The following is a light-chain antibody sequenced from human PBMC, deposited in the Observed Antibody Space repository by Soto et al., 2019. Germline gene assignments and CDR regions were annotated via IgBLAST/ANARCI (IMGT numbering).Light chain of an antibody. J-gene: IGKJ1*01. Sequence: ETVLTQSPATLSLSPGERATLSCRASQSVSSYLAWYQQKPGQTPRLLIYGASDRATGIPDRFSGSGSGTDFTLTISSLEPEDFAVNYCQQRYNSWTFGQGTKVDIK. V-gene: IGKV3-11*01. CDR1: QSVSSY. CDR2: GAS. CDR3: QQRYNSWT.